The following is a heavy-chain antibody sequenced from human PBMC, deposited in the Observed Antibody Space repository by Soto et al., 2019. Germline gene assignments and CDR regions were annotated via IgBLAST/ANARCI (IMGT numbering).Heavy chain of an antibody. J-gene: IGHJ6*01. CDR2: ISSHTYI. CDR1: VFNLSAYS. CDR3: TRKYITNDGLDV. Sequence: VGSLRLSCAASVFNLSAYSMNCVRQSPGKGLEWVSSISSHTYIYYADSMKGRFTISRDNAKNSVYLQMTGLRAEDTALYYRTRKYITNDGLDVRGHGTTVAV. V-gene: IGHV3-21*01. D-gene: IGHD1-20*01.